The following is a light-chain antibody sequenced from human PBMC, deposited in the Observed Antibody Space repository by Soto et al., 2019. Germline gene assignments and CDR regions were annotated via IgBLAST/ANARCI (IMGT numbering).Light chain of an antibody. CDR1: SSNIGSNT. V-gene: IGLV1-44*01. CDR2: SNN. Sequence: QSVLTQPPSASGTPGQRVTISCSGSSSNIGSNTVNWYQQLPGTAPKLLISSNNQRPSGVPDRFSGAKSGTAASLAISGRQSEDEADYYCAAWDDSLNGWVFGGGTKLTVL. J-gene: IGLJ3*02. CDR3: AAWDDSLNGWV.